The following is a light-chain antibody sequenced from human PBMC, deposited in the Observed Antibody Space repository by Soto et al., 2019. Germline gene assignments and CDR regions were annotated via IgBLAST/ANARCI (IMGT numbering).Light chain of an antibody. CDR3: QQSYYIPRT. CDR2: AAS. CDR1: QSISSY. J-gene: IGKJ2*02. V-gene: IGKV1-39*01. Sequence: DIPMTQSPSSLSASVGDRVTITCRAIQSISSYLNWYQQKLGKAPKLLIYAASSLQSGVTSRLSSSVSGIDFTLTISSLPPEDFAIYYSQQSYYIPRTFGQRTELETK.